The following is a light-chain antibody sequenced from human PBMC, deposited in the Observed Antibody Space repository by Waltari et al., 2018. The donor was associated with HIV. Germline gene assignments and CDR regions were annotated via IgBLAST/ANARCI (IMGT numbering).Light chain of an antibody. CDR3: QSYDSSLSASV. CDR2: GNT. Sequence: QSVLTQPPSVSGAPGQRVTISCTGSRSNIGAGYDVHWYQQLPGTAPKLLIYGNTNRPSGVPDRFSGSKSGTSASLAITGLQAEDDADYYCQSYDSSLSASVFGEGTKLTVL. CDR1: RSNIGAGYD. V-gene: IGLV1-40*01. J-gene: IGLJ2*01.